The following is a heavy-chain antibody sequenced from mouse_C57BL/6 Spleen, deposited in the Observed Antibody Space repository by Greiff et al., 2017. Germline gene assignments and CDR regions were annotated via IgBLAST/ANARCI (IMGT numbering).Heavy chain of an antibody. CDR3: ARRYVGYYGHLDY. CDR1: GYAFSSYW. D-gene: IGHD1-2*01. Sequence: VQLQQPGAELVKPGASVKISCKASGYAFSSYWMNWVKQRPGQGLEWIGQIYPGDGDTNYNGKFKGKATLTADKSSSTAYMQLSSLTSEDSAVYFCARRYVGYYGHLDYWGQGTTLTVSS. J-gene: IGHJ2*01. CDR2: IYPGDGDT. V-gene: IGHV1-80*01.